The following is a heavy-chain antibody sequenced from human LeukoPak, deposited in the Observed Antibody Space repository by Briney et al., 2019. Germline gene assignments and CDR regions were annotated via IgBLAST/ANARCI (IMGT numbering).Heavy chain of an antibody. J-gene: IGHJ4*02. V-gene: IGHV1-2*06. D-gene: IGHD1-26*01. Sequence: ASVKVSCKASGYTFTGYYMHWVRQAPGQGLEWMGRINPNSGGTNYAQKLQGRVTMTRDTSSSTAYMELSRLRSDDTAVYYCARAGVGELRYYFDYWGQGTLVTVSA. CDR3: ARAGVGELRYYFDY. CDR2: INPNSGGT. CDR1: GYTFTGYY.